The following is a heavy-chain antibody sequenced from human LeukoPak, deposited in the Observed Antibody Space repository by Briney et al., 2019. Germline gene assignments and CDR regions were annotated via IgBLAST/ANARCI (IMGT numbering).Heavy chain of an antibody. J-gene: IGHJ4*02. V-gene: IGHV4-4*07. CDR1: GGSVGSYY. Sequence: SETLSLTCTVSGGSVGSYYWSWIRQPAGKGLEWIGRIYTSGSTNYNPSLKSRVTMSVDTSKNQFSLKLSSVTAADTAVYYCARYCGGDCYRLFDYWGQGTLVTVSS. CDR2: IYTSGST. CDR3: ARYCGGDCYRLFDY. D-gene: IGHD2-21*02.